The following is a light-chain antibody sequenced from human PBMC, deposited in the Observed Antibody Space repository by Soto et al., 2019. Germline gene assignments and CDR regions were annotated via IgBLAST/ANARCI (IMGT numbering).Light chain of an antibody. Sequence: SYELTQPPSVSVAPGKTARITCGGNNIGSKSVHWYQQKPGQAPVLVIYYDSDRPSGIPERFSGSNSGNTATLTISRVEAGDEADYYCQVWDSSRAPGVFGGGTKLTVL. V-gene: IGLV3-21*04. CDR3: QVWDSSRAPGV. CDR1: NIGSKS. CDR2: YDS. J-gene: IGLJ3*02.